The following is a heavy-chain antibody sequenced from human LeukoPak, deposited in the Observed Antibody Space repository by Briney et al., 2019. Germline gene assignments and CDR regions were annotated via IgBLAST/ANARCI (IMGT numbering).Heavy chain of an antibody. CDR3: ARDSGTTGEVKFDP. V-gene: IGHV4-34*01. CDR2: INHSGST. J-gene: IGHJ5*02. CDR1: GGSFSGYY. Sequence: SETLSLTCAVYGGSFSGYYWSWIRQPPGKGLEWIGEINHSGSTNYNPSLKSRVTISVDTSKNQFSLKLSSVTAADTAVYYCARDSGTTGEVKFDPWGQGTLVTVSS. D-gene: IGHD3-10*01.